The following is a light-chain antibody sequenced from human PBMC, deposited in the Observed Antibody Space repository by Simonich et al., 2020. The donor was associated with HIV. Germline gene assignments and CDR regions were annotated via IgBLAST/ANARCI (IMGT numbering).Light chain of an antibody. Sequence: DIVMTQSPDSLAVSLGERATINCKSSQNVLYSSNNKNYLAWYQQKPGQPPKLLIYWASTRESGVPDRFSGSGSGTDFTLTICSLQAEDVAVYYCQQYYGTPLTFGGGTRVEIK. CDR2: WAS. J-gene: IGKJ4*01. CDR1: QNVLYSSNNKNY. CDR3: QQYYGTPLT. V-gene: IGKV4-1*01.